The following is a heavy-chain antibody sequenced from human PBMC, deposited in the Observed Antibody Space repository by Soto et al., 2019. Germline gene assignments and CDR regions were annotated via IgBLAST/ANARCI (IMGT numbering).Heavy chain of an antibody. D-gene: IGHD3-10*01. CDR3: ARDKTMVRGVIRGGNWFDP. CDR1: GFTFSSYG. J-gene: IGHJ5*02. V-gene: IGHV3-33*01. CDR2: IWYDGSNK. Sequence: QVQLVESGGGVVQPGRSLRLSCAASGFTFSSYGMHWVRQAPGKGLEWVAVIWYDGSNKYYADSVKGRFTISRDNSKNALYVQMNSLRAEDTAVYYCARDKTMVRGVIRGGNWFDPWGQGTLVTVSS.